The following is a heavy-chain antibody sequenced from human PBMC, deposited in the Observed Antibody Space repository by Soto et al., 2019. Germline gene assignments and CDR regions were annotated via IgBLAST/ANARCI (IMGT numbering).Heavy chain of an antibody. D-gene: IGHD6-6*01. J-gene: IGHJ4*02. Sequence: QVQLVESGGGVVQPGRSLRLSCAASGFTLTNYAMHWVRQAPGKGLEWLAVISDDGDKKYYADSVKGRFTISRDNSNKTLYLQMNSLRPEDTAVYYCARDRYSSSTLFDYWGQGTLVTVS. V-gene: IGHV3-30-3*01. CDR1: GFTLTNYA. CDR2: ISDDGDKK. CDR3: ARDRYSSSTLFDY.